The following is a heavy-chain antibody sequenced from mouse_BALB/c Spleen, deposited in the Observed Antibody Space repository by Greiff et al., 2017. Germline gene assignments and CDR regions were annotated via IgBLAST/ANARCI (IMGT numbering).Heavy chain of an antibody. CDR2: ILPGSGST. D-gene: IGHD2-4*01. J-gene: IGHJ3*01. CDR3: ASQGRLRSWFAY. Sequence: QVQLQQSGAELMKPGASVKISCKATGYTFSSYWIEWVKQRPGHGLEWIGEILPGSGSTNYNEKFKGKATFTADTSSNTAYMQLSSLTSEDSAVYYCASQGRLRSWFAYWGQGTLVTVSA. V-gene: IGHV1-9*01. CDR1: GYTFSSYW.